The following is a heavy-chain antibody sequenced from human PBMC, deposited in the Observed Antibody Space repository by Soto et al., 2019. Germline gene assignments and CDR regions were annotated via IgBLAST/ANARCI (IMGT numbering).Heavy chain of an antibody. D-gene: IGHD3-16*01. Sequence: SETLSLTCAVSGGSISSGGYYWSWIRQPPGKGLEWIGYIYHSGSTYYNPSLKSRVTISVDRSKNQFSLKLSSVTAADTAVYYCARGWVGDGHFGCWDQETLVTVSS. CDR2: IYHSGST. J-gene: IGHJ4*02. CDR3: ARGWVGDGHFGC. CDR1: GGSISSGGYY. V-gene: IGHV4-30-2*01.